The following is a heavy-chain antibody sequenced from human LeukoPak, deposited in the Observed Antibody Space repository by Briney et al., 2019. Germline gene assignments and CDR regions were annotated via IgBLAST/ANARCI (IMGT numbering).Heavy chain of an antibody. CDR1: GFTFSSYV. J-gene: IGHJ4*02. CDR3: AKDPRGGYSGSRYFDY. V-gene: IGHV3-23*01. D-gene: IGHD5-12*01. Sequence: GGSLRLSCSASGFTFSSYVLSWVRQAPGKGLEWVSAISGTGDSIYYADSVKGRFTISRDNSKNTLYLQMNSLTAEDTAVYYCAKDPRGGYSGSRYFDYWGQGTLVTVSS. CDR2: ISGTGDSI.